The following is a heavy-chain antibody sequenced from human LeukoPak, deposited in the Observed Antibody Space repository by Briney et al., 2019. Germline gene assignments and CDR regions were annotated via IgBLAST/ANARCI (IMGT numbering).Heavy chain of an antibody. CDR2: ISGSSTHT. CDR1: GFTFSDYY. D-gene: IGHD2-2*01. CDR3: ATPGLLGYCSSAICAPPGY. Sequence: PGGSLRLSCAASGFTFSDYYMSWIRQAPGKGLEWVSYISGSSTHTNYADSVKGRFTISRDNAKKSLYLQMNSLRAEDTAVYYCATPGLLGYCSSAICAPPGYWGQGTLITLFS. V-gene: IGHV3-11*03. J-gene: IGHJ4*02.